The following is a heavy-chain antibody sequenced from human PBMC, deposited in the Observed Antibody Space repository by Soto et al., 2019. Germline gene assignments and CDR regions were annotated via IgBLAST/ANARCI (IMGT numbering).Heavy chain of an antibody. CDR3: ARDVIDYGEYWFDP. CDR1: GYRLTIDG. Sequence: ALVPGACKGSGYRLTIDGGGWVRQATGQGLEWMGWISAYNGNTNYAQKLQGRVTMTTDTSTSTAYMELRSLRSDDTAVYYCARDVIDYGEYWFDPWGQGTLVTVSS. J-gene: IGHJ5*02. D-gene: IGHD4-17*01. CDR2: ISAYNGNT. V-gene: IGHV1-18*01.